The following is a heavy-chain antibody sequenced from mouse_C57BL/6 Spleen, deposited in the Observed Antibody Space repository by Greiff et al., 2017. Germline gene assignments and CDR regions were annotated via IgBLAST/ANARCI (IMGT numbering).Heavy chain of an antibody. CDR1: GYSFTDYN. CDR3: ALTVVAPASFPY. V-gene: IGHV1-39*01. CDR2: INPNYGTT. Sequence: VQLQQSGPELVKPGASVKISCKASGYSFTDYNMNWVKQSNGKSLEWIGVINPNYGTTSYNQKFKGKATLTVDQSSSTAYMQLNSLTSEVSAVYYGALTVVAPASFPYWGQGTLVTVSA. D-gene: IGHD1-1*01. J-gene: IGHJ3*01.